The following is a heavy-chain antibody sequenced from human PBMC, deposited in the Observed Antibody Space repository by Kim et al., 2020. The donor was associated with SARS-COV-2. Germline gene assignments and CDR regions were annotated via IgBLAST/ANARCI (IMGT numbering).Heavy chain of an antibody. V-gene: IGHV4-61*01. CDR2: IYYSGST. J-gene: IGHJ6*02. CDR1: GGSVSSGSYY. CDR3: ARGGQWFGDVGYYYGMDV. Sequence: SETLSLTCTVSGGSVSSGSYYWSWIRQPPGKGLEWIGYIYYSGSTNYNPSLKSRVTISVDTSKNQFSLKLSSVTAADTAVYYCARGGQWFGDVGYYYGMDVGGRGTTAAVSS. D-gene: IGHD3-10*01.